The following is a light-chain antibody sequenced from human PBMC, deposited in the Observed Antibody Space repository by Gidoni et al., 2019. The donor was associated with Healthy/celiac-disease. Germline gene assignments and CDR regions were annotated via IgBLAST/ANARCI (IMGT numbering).Light chain of an antibody. J-gene: IGKJ1*01. Sequence: IVMTQSLLSLPVTPGEPASISCRSSQSLLHSNGYNYLDWYLQKPGQSPKLLIYLGSNRASGVPDRFSGSGSGTDFTLKISRVEAEDVGVYYCMQALQTPWTFGQGTKVEIK. CDR1: QSLLHSNGYNY. CDR3: MQALQTPWT. V-gene: IGKV2-28*01. CDR2: LGS.